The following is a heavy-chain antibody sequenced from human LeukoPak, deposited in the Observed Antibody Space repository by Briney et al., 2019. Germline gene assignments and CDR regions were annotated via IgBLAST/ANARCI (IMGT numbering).Heavy chain of an antibody. V-gene: IGHV4-59*01. CDR3: ARAGIAAAAENYFDY. Sequence: SETLSLTCTVSGGSISSYYWSWIRQPPGKGLEWIGYIYYSGSTNYNPSLKSRVTISVDTSKNQFSLKLSSVTAADTAVYYCARAGIAAAAENYFDYWGQGTLVTVSS. CDR1: GGSISSYY. CDR2: IYYSGST. D-gene: IGHD6-13*01. J-gene: IGHJ4*02.